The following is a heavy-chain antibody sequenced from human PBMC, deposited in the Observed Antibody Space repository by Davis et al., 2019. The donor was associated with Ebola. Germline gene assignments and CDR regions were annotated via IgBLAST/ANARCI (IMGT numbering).Heavy chain of an antibody. CDR3: ARSPYPSNWFDP. Sequence: MPGGSLRLSCTVSGGSISSYYWSWIRQPPGKGLEWIGFIYHGGYTTYNPSLKRRVTMSVDTYNNQFYLKLSSVTAADTAVYYCARSPYPSNWFDPWGQGTQVTVSS. CDR2: IYHGGYT. V-gene: IGHV4-59*01. J-gene: IGHJ5*02. CDR1: GGSISSYY.